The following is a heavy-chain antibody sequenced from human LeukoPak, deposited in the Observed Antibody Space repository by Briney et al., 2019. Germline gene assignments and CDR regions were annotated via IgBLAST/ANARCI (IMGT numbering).Heavy chain of an antibody. CDR1: GGSISSGGYY. CDR2: IYYSGST. D-gene: IGHD2-21*02. J-gene: IGHJ4*02. Sequence: SQTLSLTCTVSGGSISSGGYYWSWIRQHPGKGLEWIGYIYYSGSTYYNPPLKSRVTISVDTSKNQFSLKLSSVTAADTAVYYCASNEIAYCGGDCIVFDYWGQGTLVTVSS. V-gene: IGHV4-31*03. CDR3: ASNEIAYCGGDCIVFDY.